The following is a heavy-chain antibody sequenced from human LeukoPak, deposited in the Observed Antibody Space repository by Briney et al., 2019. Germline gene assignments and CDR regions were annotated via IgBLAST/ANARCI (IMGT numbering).Heavy chain of an antibody. D-gene: IGHD3-16*01. J-gene: IGHJ4*02. CDR3: ASYVWGSRTLNY. Sequence: GASVKVSCKASGYTFTGYYMHWVRQAPGQGLEWMGWISAYNGNTNYAQNLQGRVTMTTDTSTSTAYMELRSLRSDDTAVYYCASYVWGSRTLNYWGQGTLVTVSS. CDR1: GYTFTGYY. V-gene: IGHV1-18*04. CDR2: ISAYNGNT.